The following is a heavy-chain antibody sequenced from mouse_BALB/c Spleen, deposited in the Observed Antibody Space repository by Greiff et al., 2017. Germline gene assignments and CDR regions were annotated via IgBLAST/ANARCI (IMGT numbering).Heavy chain of an antibody. Sequence: DVMLVESGGGLVKPGGSLKLSCAASGFTFSDYYMYWVRQTPEKRLEWVATISDGGSYTYYPDSVKGRFTISRDNAKNNLYLQMSSLKSEDTAMYYCTRGDSWAWAMDYWGQGTSVTVSS. D-gene: IGHD3-2*01. CDR1: GFTFSDYY. V-gene: IGHV5-4*02. CDR2: ISDGGSYT. CDR3: TRGDSWAWAMDY. J-gene: IGHJ4*01.